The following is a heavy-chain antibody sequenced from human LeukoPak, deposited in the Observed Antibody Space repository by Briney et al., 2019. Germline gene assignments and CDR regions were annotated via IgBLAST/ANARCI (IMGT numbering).Heavy chain of an antibody. V-gene: IGHV3-7*03. CDR3: ARRSLSGATTGYYYDS. D-gene: IGHD1-26*01. CDR1: GLTFSRYW. CDR2: IKEDGSEK. J-gene: IGHJ5*01. Sequence: GGSLRLSCAASGLTFSRYWMSWVRQAPGKGLEWVANIKEDGSEKYYVDSVKGRFTISRDNAKNSVFLQMNSLRVEDTAFYYCARRSLSGATTGYYYDSWGQGTLVAVSS.